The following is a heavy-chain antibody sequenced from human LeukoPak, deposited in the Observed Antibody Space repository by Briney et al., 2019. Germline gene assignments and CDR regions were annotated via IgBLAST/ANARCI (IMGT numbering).Heavy chain of an antibody. Sequence: SETLSLTCTVSGGSISSYYWSWIRQPPGKGLEWIGYIYYSGSTNYNPSLKSRVTISVDTSKNQFSLKLSSVTAADTAVYYCARGGYSGYHAHYWGQGTLVTVSS. CDR1: GGSISSYY. D-gene: IGHD5-12*01. V-gene: IGHV4-59*08. CDR2: IYYSGST. J-gene: IGHJ4*02. CDR3: ARGGYSGYHAHY.